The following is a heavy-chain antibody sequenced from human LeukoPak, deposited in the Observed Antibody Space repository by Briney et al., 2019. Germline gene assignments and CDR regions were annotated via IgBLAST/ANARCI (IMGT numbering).Heavy chain of an antibody. CDR2: INSDGSST. CDR1: GFTFSRYW. J-gene: IGHJ4*02. D-gene: IGHD4-17*01. Sequence: GGSLRLSCAASGFTFSRYWMHWVRQAPGKGLVWVSRINSDGSSTSYADFVTGRFTISRDNAKNTLYLQMNSLRAEDTAVYYCGRAGGSGDYRVDCWGQGTLVTVSS. V-gene: IGHV3-74*01. CDR3: GRAGGSGDYRVDC.